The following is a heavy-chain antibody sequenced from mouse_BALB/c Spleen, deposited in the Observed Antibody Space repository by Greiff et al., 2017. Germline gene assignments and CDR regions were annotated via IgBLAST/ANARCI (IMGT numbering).Heavy chain of an antibody. V-gene: IGHV1-9*01. CDR3: ARGTYLYFFDY. CDR1: GYTFSSYW. J-gene: IGHJ2*01. Sequence: VQLQQSGAELMKPGASVKISCKATGYTFSSYWIEWVKQRPGHGLEWIGEILPGSGSTNYNEKFKGKATFTADTSSNTAYMQLSSLTSEDSAVYYCARGTYLYFFDYWGQGTTLTVSS. D-gene: IGHD3-3*01. CDR2: ILPGSGST.